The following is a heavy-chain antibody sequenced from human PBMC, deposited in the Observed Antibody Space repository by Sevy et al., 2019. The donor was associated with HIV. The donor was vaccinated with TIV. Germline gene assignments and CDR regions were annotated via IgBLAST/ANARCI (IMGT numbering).Heavy chain of an antibody. J-gene: IGHJ4*02. Sequence: ASVKVSCKVSGYTLTELSMHWVRQAPGKGLEWMGGFDPEDGETIYAQKFQGRVTMTEDTSTDTAYMELSSLRSEDTAVYYCATDPNRNQHIAARSGTDYWGQGTLGTVSS. V-gene: IGHV1-24*01. D-gene: IGHD6-6*01. CDR3: ATDPNRNQHIAARSGTDY. CDR2: FDPEDGET. CDR1: GYTLTELS.